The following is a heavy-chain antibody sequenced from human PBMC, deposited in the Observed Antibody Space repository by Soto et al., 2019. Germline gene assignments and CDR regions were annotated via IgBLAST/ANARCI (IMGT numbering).Heavy chain of an antibody. J-gene: IGHJ6*02. V-gene: IGHV5-10-1*01. CDR3: ARHSYSASGFYYFGLHV. CDR1: GYSFTSYW. CDR2: IDPSDSYT. D-gene: IGHD3-10*01. Sequence: PGESLKISCKASGYSFTSYWSSLVRQMPGKGLEWIGRIDPSDSYTNVSPSFQGHVTISADRSISTAYLQWSSLKDSHSAMYYCARHSYSASGFYYFGLHVWGQGTTVNVSS.